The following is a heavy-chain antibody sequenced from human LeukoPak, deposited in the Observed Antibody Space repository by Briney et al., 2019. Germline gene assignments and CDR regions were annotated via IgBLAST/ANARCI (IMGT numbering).Heavy chain of an antibody. CDR3: AKDIGHHDSSNHFDY. D-gene: IGHD3-22*01. V-gene: IGHV3-9*01. CDR2: ISWNGGST. J-gene: IGHJ4*02. CDR1: GFIFGDYA. Sequence: GGSLRLSCAASGFIFGDYAMHWVRQAPGEGLDWVSGISWNGGSTGYANSVKGRFTISRDNARNTLYLQMNGLRNEDTAFYYCAKDIGHHDSSNHFDYWGQGTLVTVSS.